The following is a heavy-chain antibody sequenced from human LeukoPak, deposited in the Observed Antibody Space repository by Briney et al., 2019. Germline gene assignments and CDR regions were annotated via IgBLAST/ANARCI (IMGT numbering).Heavy chain of an antibody. CDR3: ARARGTYKGNPYYFDY. CDR2: MSGSGGGT. V-gene: IGHV3-23*01. Sequence: GGSLRLSCAASGFTFSSYAMRWVRQAAGKGLEWGSVMSGSGGGTYYADSVKGRFSISRDNSKNTLYLQMNSLRVEDTAIYYCARARGTYKGNPYYFDYWGQGTLVTVSS. D-gene: IGHD5-24*01. J-gene: IGHJ4*02. CDR1: GFTFSSYA.